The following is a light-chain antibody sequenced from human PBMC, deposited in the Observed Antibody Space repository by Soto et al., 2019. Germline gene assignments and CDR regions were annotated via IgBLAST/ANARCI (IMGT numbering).Light chain of an antibody. CDR1: QTVSSTY. CDR3: HQCGNSWWT. J-gene: IGKJ1*01. V-gene: IGKV3-20*01. CDR2: GAS. Sequence: EIVLTQYPGTLSLSPGERATLSCRASQTVSSTYLVWYQQKPGQAPRLLIYGASSRAPGVSDRFSGSGSGTDFTLTISRLEPEDFAVYYCHQCGNSWWTFGQGTKVEIK.